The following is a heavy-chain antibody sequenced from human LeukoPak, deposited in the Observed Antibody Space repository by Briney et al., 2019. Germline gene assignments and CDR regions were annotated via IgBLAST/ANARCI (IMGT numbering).Heavy chain of an antibody. CDR3: ARAMRFGESRYYFDY. D-gene: IGHD3-10*01. Sequence: SETLSLTCTVSGGSISSYYWSWIRQPPRKGLEWIGYIYYSGSTNYNPSLKSRVTISVDTSKNQFSLKLSSVTAADTAVYYCARAMRFGESRYYFDYWGQGTLVTVSS. V-gene: IGHV4-59*01. CDR2: IYYSGST. J-gene: IGHJ4*02. CDR1: GGSISSYY.